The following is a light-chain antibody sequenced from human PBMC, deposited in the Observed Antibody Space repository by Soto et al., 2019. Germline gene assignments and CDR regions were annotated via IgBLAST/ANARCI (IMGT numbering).Light chain of an antibody. CDR3: QQYYSTPLT. CDR1: QSVLYSSNNKNY. Sequence: DIVMTQSPDSLAVSLGERATINCKSSQSVLYSSNNKNYLAWYQQKPGQPPKLLIYWASTRESGVPDRLSGSGSWTDFTLTISSLQAEDVAVYYCQQYYSTPLTFGGGTKVEIK. J-gene: IGKJ4*01. V-gene: IGKV4-1*01. CDR2: WAS.